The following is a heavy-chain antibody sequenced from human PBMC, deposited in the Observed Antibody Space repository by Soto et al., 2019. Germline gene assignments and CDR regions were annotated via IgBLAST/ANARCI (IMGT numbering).Heavy chain of an antibody. CDR2: INPSGGST. Sequence: ASVKVSCKASGYTFTSYYINWVRQAPGQGLEWMGIINPSGGSTSYAQKFQGRVTMTRDTSTSTVYMELSSLRSEDTAVYYCARTRATREYYYYGMDVWGQGTTVTSP. V-gene: IGHV1-46*01. D-gene: IGHD1-26*01. CDR3: ARTRATREYYYYGMDV. CDR1: GYTFTSYY. J-gene: IGHJ6*02.